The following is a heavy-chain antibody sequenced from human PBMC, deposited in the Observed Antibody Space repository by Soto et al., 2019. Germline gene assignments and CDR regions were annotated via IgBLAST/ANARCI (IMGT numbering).Heavy chain of an antibody. CDR2: INAGNGNT. D-gene: IGHD4-17*01. Sequence: ASVKVSCKASGYTFTSYAMHLVRQAPGQRREGMGWINAGNGNTKYSQNFQGRVTITRDTSASTAYMEPRSLRSENTAAHYCARAVAYGDYPFVGYWGQGPLAPVPS. CDR1: GYTFTSYA. CDR3: ARAVAYGDYPFVGY. J-gene: IGHJ4*02. V-gene: IGHV1-3*01.